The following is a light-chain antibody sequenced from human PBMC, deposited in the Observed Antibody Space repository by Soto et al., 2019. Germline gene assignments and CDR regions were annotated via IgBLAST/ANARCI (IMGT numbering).Light chain of an antibody. V-gene: IGKV3-11*01. J-gene: IGKJ4*01. Sequence: EIVLTQSPATLSLSPGERAALSCRASQSVSSYLAWYQQKPGHAPRLLIYDASNRATGIPARFSGSGSGTDFTLTISSLEPEDFAVYYCQQRSNWPLTFGGGTKVDNK. CDR3: QQRSNWPLT. CDR2: DAS. CDR1: QSVSSY.